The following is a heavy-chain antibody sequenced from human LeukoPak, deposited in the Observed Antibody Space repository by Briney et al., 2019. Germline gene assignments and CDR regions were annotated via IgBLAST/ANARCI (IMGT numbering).Heavy chain of an antibody. J-gene: IGHJ4*02. D-gene: IGHD6-19*01. V-gene: IGHV5-51*01. CDR3: ARQNTAVSASDY. Sequence: GESLKISCKGSGYSFNTYWIGWVRQIPGKGLEWVGIIYPGDSNTRYSPSFQGQVTISADKSISTAYLQWSSLKASDTAMYYCARQNTAVSASDYWGQGTLVTVSS. CDR2: IYPGDSNT. CDR1: GYSFNTYW.